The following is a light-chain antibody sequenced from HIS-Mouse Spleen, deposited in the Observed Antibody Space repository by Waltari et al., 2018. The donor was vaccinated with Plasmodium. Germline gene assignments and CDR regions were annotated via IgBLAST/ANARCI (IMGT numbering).Light chain of an antibody. J-gene: IGKJ1*01. CDR2: KAS. CDR1: QSISSW. Sequence: DIQMTQSPSTLSTSVGERVTITCRASQSISSWLSWYHQKPRKAPKLLIYKASSLESGVPSMFSGSGSGTEFTLTISSLQPDDFATYYCQQYNSYWTFGQGTKVEIK. CDR3: QQYNSYWT. V-gene: IGKV1-5*03.